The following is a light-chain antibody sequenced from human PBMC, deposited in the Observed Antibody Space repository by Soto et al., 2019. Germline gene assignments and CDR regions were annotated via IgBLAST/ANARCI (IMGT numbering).Light chain of an antibody. V-gene: IGKV3-15*01. J-gene: IGKJ2*01. CDR1: HSVSSN. CDR3: QQYNNWRPYT. Sequence: EIVMTQSPATPSVSPGERATLSCRASHSVSSNLAWYQQKPGQAPRLLTYGASTTAPGIPARFSGSGSGTEFTLTISSLQSEDLAVADCQQYNNWRPYTFGQGTKLEIK. CDR2: GAS.